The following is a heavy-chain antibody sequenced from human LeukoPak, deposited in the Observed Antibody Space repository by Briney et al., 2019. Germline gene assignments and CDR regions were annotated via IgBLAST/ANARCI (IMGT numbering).Heavy chain of an antibody. J-gene: IGHJ4*02. Sequence: KTGGSLRLSCAASGFTFTSYSMNWVRQAPGKGLEWVSSISGSSTFIYYADSVKGRFTISRDNAKNSLYLQMDSLRAEDTAVYYCARNGYCSGGYCLFYFDYWGQGTLVTVSS. CDR2: ISGSSTFI. CDR1: GFTFTSYS. CDR3: ARNGYCSGGYCLFYFDY. V-gene: IGHV3-21*01. D-gene: IGHD2-15*01.